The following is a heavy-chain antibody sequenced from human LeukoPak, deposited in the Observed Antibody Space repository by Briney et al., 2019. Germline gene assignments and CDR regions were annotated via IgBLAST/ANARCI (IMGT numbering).Heavy chain of an antibody. J-gene: IGHJ4*02. D-gene: IGHD3-22*01. V-gene: IGHV3-33*01. Sequence: PGGSLRLSCAASSGLLFSSHGMHWVRQAPGKGPEWVAVIWYDGSNKYYADSVKGRFTISRDNSKNTLYLQMDSLRAEDTAVYYCARARNNYDSSGYSALDWWGQGTLVTVSS. CDR3: ARARNNYDSSGYSALDW. CDR2: IWYDGSNK. CDR1: GLLFSSHG.